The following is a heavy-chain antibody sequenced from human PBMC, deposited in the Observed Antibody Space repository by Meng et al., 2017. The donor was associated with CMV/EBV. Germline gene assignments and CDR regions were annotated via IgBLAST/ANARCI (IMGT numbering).Heavy chain of an antibody. CDR1: GFTFDDYG. V-gene: IGHV3-20*04. Sequence: GESLKISCAASGFTFDDYGMSWVRQAPGKGLEWVSGINWNGGSTGYADSVKGRFTISRDNAKNSLYLQMDSLRAEDTALYYCARVGYSNYEPLYYYYGMDVWGQGTTVTVSS. CDR2: INWNGGST. J-gene: IGHJ6*02. CDR3: ARVGYSNYEPLYYYYGMDV. D-gene: IGHD4-11*01.